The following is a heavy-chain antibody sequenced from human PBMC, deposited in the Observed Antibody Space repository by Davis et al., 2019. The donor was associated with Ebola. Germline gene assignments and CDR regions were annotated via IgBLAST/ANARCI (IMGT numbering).Heavy chain of an antibody. J-gene: IGHJ5*02. Sequence: GESLKISCKASGYTFSNYWIGWVRQMPGKGLEWMGIIYPGDSDTRYSPSFQGQVTISADKSSKTAFLQWSSLKASDTAMYYCARSIVGGKSGRWFDPWGQGTLVTVSS. D-gene: IGHD4-23*01. CDR1: GYTFSNYW. V-gene: IGHV5-51*01. CDR3: ARSIVGGKSGRWFDP. CDR2: IYPGDSDT.